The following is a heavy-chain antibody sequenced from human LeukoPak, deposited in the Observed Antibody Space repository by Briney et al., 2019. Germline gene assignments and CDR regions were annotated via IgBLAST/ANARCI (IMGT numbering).Heavy chain of an antibody. CDR3: ARESYCGGDCYLAPFDY. J-gene: IGHJ4*02. CDR2: ISSSSTTI. D-gene: IGHD2-21*01. V-gene: IGHV3-48*01. CDR1: GFTFSDYY. Sequence: GGSLRLSCAASGFTFSDYYMNWVRQAPGKGLEWISYISSSSTTIYYADSVKGRFTISRDNAKNSLYLQMNSLRAEDTTVYYCARESYCGGDCYLAPFDYWGQGTLVTVSS.